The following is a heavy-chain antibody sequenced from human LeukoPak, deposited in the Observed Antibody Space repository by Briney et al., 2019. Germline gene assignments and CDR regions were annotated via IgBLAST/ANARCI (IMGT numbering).Heavy chain of an antibody. CDR3: ARSNPNRNALDL. Sequence: GGSLRLSCAASGFTLNSYLMSWVRQAPGGGLEWVANINKDGSEENYLDSVKGRFTVSRDNAKNLLNLQMNSLRGEDTAVYYCARSNPNRNALDLWGQGTMVTISS. V-gene: IGHV3-7*01. J-gene: IGHJ3*01. D-gene: IGHD1-14*01. CDR2: INKDGSEE. CDR1: GFTLNSYL.